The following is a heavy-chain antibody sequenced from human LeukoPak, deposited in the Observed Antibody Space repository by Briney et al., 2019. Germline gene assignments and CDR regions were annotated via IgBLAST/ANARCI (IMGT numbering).Heavy chain of an antibody. V-gene: IGHV4-30-4*07. Sequence: SETLSLTCAASGGSISRSGYSWSWIRQPPGKGLDWIAYIYYTGSTYYNPSLKSRVIISLDTSKNQFSLKLTSVTAADTAVYYCARGGDSSGYEGRFDPWGQGTLVTVSS. CDR2: IYYTGST. J-gene: IGHJ5*02. CDR1: GGSISRSGYS. CDR3: ARGGDSSGYEGRFDP. D-gene: IGHD3-22*01.